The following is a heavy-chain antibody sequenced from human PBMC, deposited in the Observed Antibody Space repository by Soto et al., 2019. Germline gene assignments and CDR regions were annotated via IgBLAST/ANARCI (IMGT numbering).Heavy chain of an antibody. J-gene: IGHJ6*02. CDR3: ARGDIAAETFFYYYGMDL. CDR1: GFALINYW. D-gene: IGHD6-13*01. Sequence: QLVESGGGLVQPGGSLRLSCAASGFALINYWMHWVRQAPGLGLVWVSRINGDETSTSYADSVKGRFTISRDNARNTLYRQMNRLRAEYTAPYYWARGDIAAETFFYYYGMDLWGQGTTVTFS. V-gene: IGHV3-74*01. CDR2: INGDETST.